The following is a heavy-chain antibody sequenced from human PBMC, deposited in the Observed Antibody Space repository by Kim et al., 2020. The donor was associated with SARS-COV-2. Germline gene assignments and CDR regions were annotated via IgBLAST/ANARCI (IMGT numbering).Heavy chain of an antibody. Sequence: SETLSLTCAVYGGSFSGYYWSWIRQPPGKGLEWIGEINHSGSTNYNPSLKSRVTISVDTSKNQFSLKLSSVTAADTAVYYCAREAGPFLRGWRNYGDYRDYYYGMDVWGQGTTVTVSS. J-gene: IGHJ6*02. D-gene: IGHD4-17*01. CDR2: INHSGST. V-gene: IGHV4-34*01. CDR1: GGSFSGYY. CDR3: AREAGPFLRGWRNYGDYRDYYYGMDV.